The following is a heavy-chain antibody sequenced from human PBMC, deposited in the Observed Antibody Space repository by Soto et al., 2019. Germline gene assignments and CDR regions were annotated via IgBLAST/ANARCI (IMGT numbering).Heavy chain of an antibody. Sequence: GGSLRLSCAASGFTFSSYAMSWVRQAPGKGLEWVSAISGSGGSTYYADSVKGRFTISRDNSKNTLYLQMNSLRAEDTAVYYCAKDLWSGYDQPPPYFDYWGQGTLVTVSS. D-gene: IGHD5-12*01. CDR1: GFTFSSYA. J-gene: IGHJ4*02. CDR3: AKDLWSGYDQPPPYFDY. V-gene: IGHV3-23*01. CDR2: ISGSGGST.